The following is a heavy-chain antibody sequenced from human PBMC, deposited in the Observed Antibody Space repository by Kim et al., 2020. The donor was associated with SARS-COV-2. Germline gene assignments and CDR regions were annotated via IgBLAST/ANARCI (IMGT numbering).Heavy chain of an antibody. CDR3: ARALRPHLTVADFDY. CDR1: GGSISSGSYY. D-gene: IGHD3-9*01. CDR2: IYYSGST. V-gene: IGHV4-61*01. Sequence: SETLSLTCTVSGGSISSGSYYWSWIRQPPGKGLEWIAYIYYSGSTNYNPSLRSRLTISVDTSKNQFSLKLSSVTAADTAVYYCARALRPHLTVADFDYWGQGTLVTVSS. J-gene: IGHJ4*02.